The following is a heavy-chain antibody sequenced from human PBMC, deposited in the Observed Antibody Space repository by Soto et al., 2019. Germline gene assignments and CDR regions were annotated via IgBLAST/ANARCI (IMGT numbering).Heavy chain of an antibody. J-gene: IGHJ4*02. D-gene: IGHD6-13*01. CDR3: ARGLSWSPYFDL. Sequence: QVKLQESGPGLVKPSETLSLTCTVSGASITTKSWNWVRQSPGKGLEWIGYLYYSGTTNYNPSLKSRVTISIDTSKSQISLNLTSVTAADTAIYYCARGLSWSPYFDLWGQGTRVTVSS. V-gene: IGHV4-59*01. CDR1: GASITTKS. CDR2: LYYSGTT.